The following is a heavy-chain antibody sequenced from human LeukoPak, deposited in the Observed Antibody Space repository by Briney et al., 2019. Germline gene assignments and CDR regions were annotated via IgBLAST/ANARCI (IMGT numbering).Heavy chain of an antibody. CDR3: ARVTVSTEFDC. CDR1: GYTFTGYS. D-gene: IGHD4-17*01. V-gene: IGHV1-2*02. J-gene: IGHJ4*02. Sequence: ASVKVSCKTSGYTFTGYSMHCVRQAPGQGLEWMGWINPNSGGTYYAQKFEGRVTLTRDTSISTAYMELSRLRSDDTAFYYCARVTVSTEFDCWGQGTLLTVSS. CDR2: INPNSGGT.